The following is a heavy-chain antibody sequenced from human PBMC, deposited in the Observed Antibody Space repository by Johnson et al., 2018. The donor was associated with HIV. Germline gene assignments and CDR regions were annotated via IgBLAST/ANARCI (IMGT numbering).Heavy chain of an antibody. CDR3: AREVRLGYCSGGSCYGDALDI. J-gene: IGHJ3*02. V-gene: IGHV3-30-3*01. CDR1: GFTFSSYA. D-gene: IGHD2-15*01. Sequence: QVQLVESGGGLVQPGGSLRLSCAASGFTFSSYAMHWVRQAPGKGLEWVAVISYDGSNKYYADSVKGRFTISRANAKNSLYLQMKSLRAEDTALYYCAREVRLGYCSGGSCYGDALDIWGQGTMVTVSS. CDR2: ISYDGSNK.